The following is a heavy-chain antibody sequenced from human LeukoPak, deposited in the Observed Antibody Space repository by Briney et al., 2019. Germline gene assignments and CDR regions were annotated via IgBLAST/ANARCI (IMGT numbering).Heavy chain of an antibody. CDR2: IYSGGST. CDR1: GFTVSSNY. D-gene: IGHD2-15*01. J-gene: IGHJ4*02. CDR3: AGHCSGGSCYGGLFDY. V-gene: IGHV3-53*01. Sequence: GGSLRLSCAASGFTVSSNYVSWVRQAPGKGLEWVSVIYSGGSTYYADSVKGRFTISRDNSKNTLYLQMNSLRAEDTAVYYCAGHCSGGSCYGGLFDYWGQGTLVTVSS.